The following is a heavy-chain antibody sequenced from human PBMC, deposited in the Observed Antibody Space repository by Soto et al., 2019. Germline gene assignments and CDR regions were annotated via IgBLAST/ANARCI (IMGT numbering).Heavy chain of an antibody. CDR1: GYSISSSSYY. D-gene: IGHD6-13*01. CDR3: ARDIGAAASGYFDY. CDR2: IYYTGTT. Sequence: QLQLQESGPGLVKPSGTLSLTCTVSGYSISSSSYYWGWIRQPPGRGLEWVGSIYYTGTTYSKPSLKSRVSMSVDTSKNQFSLTLNSVTAADTSIYYCARDIGAAASGYFDYWGQGVLVTVSS. V-gene: IGHV4-39*02. J-gene: IGHJ4*02.